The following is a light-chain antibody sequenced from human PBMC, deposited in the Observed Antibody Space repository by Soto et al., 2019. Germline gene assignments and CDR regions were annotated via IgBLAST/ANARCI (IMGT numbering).Light chain of an antibody. CDR3: QQRLGRHT. CDR1: QSVNAY. Sequence: VLTQSPVTLSLSPGERATLSCRASQSVNAYLAWYQQKPCQAPGLIIYDASVRAAGIPARFSGSGCGTDFSLTMSRMAHDDALVYCGQQRLGRHTFGQGNKVEIK. CDR2: DAS. V-gene: IGKV3-11*01. J-gene: IGKJ1*01.